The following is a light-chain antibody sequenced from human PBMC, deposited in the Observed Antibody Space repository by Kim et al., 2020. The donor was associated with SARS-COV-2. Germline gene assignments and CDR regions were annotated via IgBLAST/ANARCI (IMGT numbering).Light chain of an antibody. CDR3: CSYAKTRTLV. V-gene: IGLV2-23*02. CDR1: RGDVRTSNL. J-gene: IGLJ2*01. Sequence: GQSITISCTGNRGDVRTSNLVSGFQQNTGKAPKVIIYEVNKPPTGVSNRFSGFQSGSTASLTIAGLQSEDEADYYCCSYAKTRTLVFGGGTQLTVL. CDR2: EVN.